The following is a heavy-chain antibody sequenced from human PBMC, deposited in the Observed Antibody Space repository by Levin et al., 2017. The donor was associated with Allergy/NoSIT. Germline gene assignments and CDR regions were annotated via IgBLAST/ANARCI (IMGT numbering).Heavy chain of an antibody. J-gene: IGHJ4*02. Sequence: GASVKVSCAASGFTFSSYSMNWVRQAPGKGLEWVSSISSSSSYIYYADSVKGRFTISRDNAKNSLYLQMNSLRAEDTAVYYCARDTLTNTAMVHFDYWGQGTLVTVSS. CDR3: ARDTLTNTAMVHFDY. CDR1: GFTFSSYS. V-gene: IGHV3-21*01. D-gene: IGHD5-18*01. CDR2: ISSSSSYI.